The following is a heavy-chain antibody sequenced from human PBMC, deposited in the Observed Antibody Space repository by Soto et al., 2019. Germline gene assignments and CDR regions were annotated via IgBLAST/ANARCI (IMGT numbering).Heavy chain of an antibody. CDR1: GFTFSSYG. CDR3: AKRSYFDY. J-gene: IGHJ4*02. V-gene: IGHV3-23*01. CDR2: ISGSGGST. Sequence: GGSLRLSCAASGFTFSSYGMSWVRQAPGKGLEWVSGISGSGGSTYYADSVKGRFTISRDNSKKTLYLQMNSLRSEDTALYYCAKRSYFDYWGQGTPVTVSS.